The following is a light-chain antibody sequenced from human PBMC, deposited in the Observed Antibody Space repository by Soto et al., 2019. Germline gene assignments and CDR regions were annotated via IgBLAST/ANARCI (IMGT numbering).Light chain of an antibody. Sequence: DIQMTQSPSSLSASVGDRVTITCRASQSIRNSLNWYQQKPGKAPKFLIFAASSLQSGVPSRFSGRGSGTDFTLTISSLQPEDFATYYCQQSYETPFTFGPGTKVDIK. CDR1: QSIRNS. V-gene: IGKV1-39*01. CDR2: AAS. J-gene: IGKJ3*01. CDR3: QQSYETPFT.